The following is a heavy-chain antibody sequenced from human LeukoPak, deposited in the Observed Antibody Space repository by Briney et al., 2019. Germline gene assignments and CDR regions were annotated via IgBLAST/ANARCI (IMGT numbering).Heavy chain of an antibody. CDR3: ARVGGIAVAGYFDY. J-gene: IGHJ4*02. D-gene: IGHD6-19*01. CDR1: GVSFNTFQ. Sequence: SETLSLTCTVSGVSFNTFQWSWVRQPPGKGLEWIGSIHANGRTNYNPSLESRVTISVDTSKNQFSLMVRSVSAADTAVYYCARVGGIAVAGYFDYWGQGTLVTVSS. V-gene: IGHV4-4*09. CDR2: IHANGRT.